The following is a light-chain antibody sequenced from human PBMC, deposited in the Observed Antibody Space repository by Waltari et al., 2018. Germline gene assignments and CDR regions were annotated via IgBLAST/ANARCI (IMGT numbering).Light chain of an antibody. CDR1: SSDVGSYNL. CDR2: DGS. V-gene: IGLV2-23*01. J-gene: IGLJ3*02. CDR3: CSYADSSTLV. Sequence: QSALTQPASVSGFPGQSITISCTGTSSDVGSYNLVSWYQQYPGKAPKLMIYDGSKRPSGVSNRLSGSTSGNTASLTISGLQAEDEADYYCCSYADSSTLVFGGGTKLTVL.